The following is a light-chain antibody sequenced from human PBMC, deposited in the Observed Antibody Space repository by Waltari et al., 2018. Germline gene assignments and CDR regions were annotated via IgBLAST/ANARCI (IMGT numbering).Light chain of an antibody. V-gene: IGLV8-61*01. CDR1: SGSVLTSDS. J-gene: IGLJ3*02. Sequence: TVVTQEPSLSVSPGGTVTLTCGLTSGSVLTSDSSIWYQPTPGQAPRTLTYNTDTSSSGVPDRFSGAILGSKAALTVAGAQADDESDYYCVLYLNGGIWVFGGGTRLTVL. CDR3: VLYLNGGIWV. CDR2: NTD.